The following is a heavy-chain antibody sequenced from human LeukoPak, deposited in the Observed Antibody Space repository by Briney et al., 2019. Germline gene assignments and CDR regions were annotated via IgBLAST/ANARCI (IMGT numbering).Heavy chain of an antibody. CDR3: AGDPTGGYFDY. CDR2: IYYSGST. V-gene: IGHV4-59*01. CDR1: GDPISSYY. J-gene: IGHJ4*02. Sequence: SETLSLTCTVSGDPISSYYWSWIRKPQPPGKGLEWIGYIYYSGSTNYNPSLKSRVTISVDTSKNQFSLKVSAVTAADTAVYYCAGDPTGGYFDYWGQGTLVTVSS.